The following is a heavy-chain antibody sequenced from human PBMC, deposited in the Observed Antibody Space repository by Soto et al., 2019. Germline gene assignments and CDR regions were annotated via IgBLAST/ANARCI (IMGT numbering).Heavy chain of an antibody. CDR2: IQNSGST. J-gene: IGHJ6*02. V-gene: IGHV4-4*02. D-gene: IGHD3-22*01. CDR3: ARATSVSDAIVYGLDV. Sequence: QGQLQESGPGLVKPSGTLSLSCAFSGDSISTRHLCSWVSQSPGQGLEWIGEIQNSGSTNYNLSLKSGFTISIDKSKKHFSLSLSSVTAADTAVYYCARATSVSDAIVYGLDVGGQGIAVAISS. CDR1: GDSISTRHL.